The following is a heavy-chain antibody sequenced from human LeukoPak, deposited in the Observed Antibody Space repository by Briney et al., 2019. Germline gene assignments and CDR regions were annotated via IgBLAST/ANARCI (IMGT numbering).Heavy chain of an antibody. CDR1: GFTFSGYP. CDR3: ASGPYTL. J-gene: IGHJ4*02. CDR2: ISYDGSNK. Sequence: PGKSLRLSCAASGFTFSGYPIHWVRQAPGKGLEWVAVISYDGSNKYYADSVKGRFTISRDNSKNTLYLQMNSLRAEDTAVYYCASGPYTLWGQGTLVTVSS. V-gene: IGHV3-30-3*01. D-gene: IGHD2-2*02.